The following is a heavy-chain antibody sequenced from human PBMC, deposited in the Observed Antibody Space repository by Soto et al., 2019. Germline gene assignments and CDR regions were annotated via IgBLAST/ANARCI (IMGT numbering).Heavy chain of an antibody. CDR2: TYYRSKWYN. CDR3: SRETSYYETSGHFSHFSGPDV. J-gene: IGHJ6*02. Sequence: SQNLSLTCEVSGDSVSSNSAAWKWRRQSPSRGLELLGRTYYRSKWYNDYAVYVKSLISINPDTSKNQFSLQLNSVTPEDTAVYYCSRETSYYETSGHFSHFSGPDVWGQGTTV. CDR1: GDSVSSNSAA. V-gene: IGHV6-1*01. D-gene: IGHD3-22*01.